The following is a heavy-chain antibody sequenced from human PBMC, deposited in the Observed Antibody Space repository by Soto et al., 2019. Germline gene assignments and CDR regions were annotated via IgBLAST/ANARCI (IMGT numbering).Heavy chain of an antibody. J-gene: IGHJ6*02. CDR3: ASVRGGYYYAMDV. V-gene: IGHV4-34*01. D-gene: IGHD3-10*02. CDR1: GGSFSGYY. Sequence: SETLSLTCAVYGGSFSGYYWSWIRQPPGEELEWIGEINHSGRTNYNPSLKSRVTISVDTSKNQFSLKLSSVTAADTAVYYCASVRGGYYYAMDVWGQGTTVTVSS. CDR2: INHSGRT.